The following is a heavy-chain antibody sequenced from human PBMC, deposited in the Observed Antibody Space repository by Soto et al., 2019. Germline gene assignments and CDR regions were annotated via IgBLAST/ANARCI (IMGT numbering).Heavy chain of an antibody. CDR3: AKIRAGRWYFDY. V-gene: IGHV1-46*01. D-gene: IGHD2-15*01. CDR1: GYIFTSYY. CDR2: INPFDGSR. J-gene: IGHJ4*02. Sequence: ASVKVSCKASGYIFTSYYIHWVRQAPGQGLEWMGWINPFDGSRMFAQSFQGRVTMTRDTSTSTVYMEVSSLRAEDTAVYYCAKIRAGRWYFDYWGQGTLVTVSS.